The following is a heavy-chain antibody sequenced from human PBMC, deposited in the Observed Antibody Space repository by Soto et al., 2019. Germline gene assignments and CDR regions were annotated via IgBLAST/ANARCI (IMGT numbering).Heavy chain of an antibody. CDR3: ARRAAAGTLAFDF. Sequence: PSETQSLPCAVYGGSCSGHCGSWILQPPGKGLEWIGEINHSGSTNYNPSLKSRVTISVDTSKNQFSLKLSSVTAADTAVYYCARRAAAGTLAFDFWGQATLVTGSS. CDR2: INHSGST. J-gene: IGHJ4*02. D-gene: IGHD6-13*01. CDR1: GGSCSGHC. V-gene: IGHV4-34*01.